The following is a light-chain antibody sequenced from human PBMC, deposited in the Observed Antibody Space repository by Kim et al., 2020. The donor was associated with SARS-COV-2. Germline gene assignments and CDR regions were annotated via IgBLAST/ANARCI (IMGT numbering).Light chain of an antibody. V-gene: IGKV1-5*03. J-gene: IGKJ4*01. Sequence: SASLGDRVNITCRASQSIVVWLAWYQQKPGKAPKLVIYKASSLESGVPSRFSGSGSGTEFTLTISSLHPDDLGTYFCQQYSNYPLTFGGGTKVEI. CDR3: QQYSNYPLT. CDR2: KAS. CDR1: QSIVVW.